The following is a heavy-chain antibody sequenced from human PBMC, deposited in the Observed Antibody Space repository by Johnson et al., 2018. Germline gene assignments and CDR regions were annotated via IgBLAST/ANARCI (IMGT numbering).Heavy chain of an antibody. CDR1: GFTFSSYG. Sequence: QVQLVQSGGGVVQPGRSLRLSCAASGFTFSSYGMHWVRQAPGKWLEWVAVIWYDGSNKYYVDSVKGRFTISRDNSKNTLYLQMNSLRAEDTAVYYCARGGDAIAYYGMDVWGQGTTVTVSS. V-gene: IGHV3-33*01. CDR2: IWYDGSNK. CDR3: ARGGDAIAYYGMDV. D-gene: IGHD6-13*01. J-gene: IGHJ6*02.